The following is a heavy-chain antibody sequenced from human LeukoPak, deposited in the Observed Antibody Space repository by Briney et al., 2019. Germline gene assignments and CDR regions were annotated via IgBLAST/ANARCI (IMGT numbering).Heavy chain of an antibody. CDR1: GYTFTGYH. CDR2: INPNSGGT. J-gene: IGHJ4*02. V-gene: IGHV1-2*02. Sequence: ASVKVSCKASGYTFTGYHMHWVRQAPGQGLEWMGWINPNSGGTNYAQKFQGRVTMTRDTSISTAYMELSRLRSDDTAVYYCAREDRSVVGATMDEWGQGTLVTVSP. D-gene: IGHD1-26*01. CDR3: AREDRSVVGATMDE.